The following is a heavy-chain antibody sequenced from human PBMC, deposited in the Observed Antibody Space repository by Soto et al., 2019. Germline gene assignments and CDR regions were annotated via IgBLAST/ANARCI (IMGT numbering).Heavy chain of an antibody. D-gene: IGHD3-16*01. Sequence: EVQLVESGGGLVQPGGSLRLSCAASGFTFSSYSMNWVRQAPGKGLEWVSYISSSSSTIYYADSVKGRFTISRDNAKNSLYLQMNSLRDEETAVYYCARDGYAGVWGSRYFDYWGQGTLVTVSS. J-gene: IGHJ4*02. CDR1: GFTFSSYS. CDR3: ARDGYAGVWGSRYFDY. CDR2: ISSSSSTI. V-gene: IGHV3-48*02.